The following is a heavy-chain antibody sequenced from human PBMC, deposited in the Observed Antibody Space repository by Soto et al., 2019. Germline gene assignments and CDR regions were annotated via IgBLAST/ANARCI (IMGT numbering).Heavy chain of an antibody. V-gene: IGHV1-69*02. D-gene: IGHD6-19*01. CDR3: ASLAVAHVAFES. CDR1: GGTFSSYT. J-gene: IGHJ3*02. CDR2: VIPILGIA. Sequence: SVKVSCKASGGTFSSYTISWVRQAPGQGLEWMGRVIPILGIAKYAQKFQGRVTITADKSTSTAYMELSSLRSEDTAVYYCASLAVAHVAFESWGQGTMVTVSS.